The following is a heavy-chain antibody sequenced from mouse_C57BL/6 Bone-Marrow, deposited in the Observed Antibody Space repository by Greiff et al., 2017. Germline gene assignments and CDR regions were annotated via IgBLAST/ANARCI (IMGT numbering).Heavy chain of an antibody. CDR2: ILPGSGST. CDR3: SSAYYGNLYYYAMDY. Sequence: VQLQQSGAELMKPGASVKLSCTATGYTFTGYWIEWVKQTPGHGLEWIGEILPGSGSTNYNEKFKGKDTFTADTSSNTAYMQISSLTAEDSAIYYCSSAYYGNLYYYAMDYWGQGTSVTVSA. V-gene: IGHV1-9*01. CDR1: GYTFTGYW. D-gene: IGHD2-10*01. J-gene: IGHJ4*01.